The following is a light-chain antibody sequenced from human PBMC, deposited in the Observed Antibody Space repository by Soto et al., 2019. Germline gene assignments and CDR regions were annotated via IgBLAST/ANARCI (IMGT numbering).Light chain of an antibody. V-gene: IGLV2-14*01. J-gene: IGLJ1*01. CDR3: SSYTSSSTLEV. Sequence: QSVLTQPASVSGSPGQSITTSCTGTSSGVGGYNYVSWYQQHPGKAPKLMIYDVSNRPSGVFNLFSGSKSGNTASLTISGLQAEDEADYYCSSYTSSSTLEVFGTGTKVTVL. CDR1: SSGVGGYNY. CDR2: DVS.